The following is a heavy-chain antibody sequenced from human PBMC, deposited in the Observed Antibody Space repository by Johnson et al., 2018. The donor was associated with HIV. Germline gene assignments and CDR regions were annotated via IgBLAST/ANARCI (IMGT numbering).Heavy chain of an antibody. CDR1: GLNFSDYS. J-gene: IGHJ3*02. D-gene: IGHD1-14*01. CDR3: ARDNPSRMAAAFDI. Sequence: QVQLVESGGGVVQPGTSMRLSCVVSGLNFSDYSLHWVRQTPGKGLAWVAVISVDGTTIYYANSAAGRFTISRDNSRDTLPLQMNSLRVEDTAVYYCARDNPSRMAAAFDIWGQGTMVTVSS. V-gene: IGHV3-30-3*01. CDR2: ISVDGTTI.